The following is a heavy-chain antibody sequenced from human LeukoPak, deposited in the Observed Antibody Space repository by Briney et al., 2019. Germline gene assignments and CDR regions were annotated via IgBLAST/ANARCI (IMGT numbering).Heavy chain of an antibody. J-gene: IGHJ4*02. CDR1: GFTFSGYA. Sequence: GGSLRLSCAASGFTFSGYAMSWVRQAPGKGLEWVSAISGSGGSTYYADSVKGRFTISRDNSKNTLYLQMNSLRAEDTAVYYCAKGTFGGVIVVSAYYFDYWGQGTLVTVSS. CDR3: AKGTFGGVIVVSAYYFDY. D-gene: IGHD3-16*02. V-gene: IGHV3-23*01. CDR2: ISGSGGST.